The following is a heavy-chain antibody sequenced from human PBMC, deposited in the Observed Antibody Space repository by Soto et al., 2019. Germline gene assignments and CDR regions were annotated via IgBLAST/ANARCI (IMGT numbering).Heavy chain of an antibody. Sequence: WGSITLSCVASGLTFSSYAMSWVRQATGKGLEWVSVISGSGGSTYYADSVKGRFTISRDNSKNTLYLQMNSLRAEDTAVYYCAKDQYIVVTTNWFDPWGQGTLVTAPQ. CDR1: GLTFSSYA. CDR3: AKDQYIVVTTNWFDP. CDR2: ISGSGGST. V-gene: IGHV3-23*01. D-gene: IGHD2-21*02. J-gene: IGHJ5*02.